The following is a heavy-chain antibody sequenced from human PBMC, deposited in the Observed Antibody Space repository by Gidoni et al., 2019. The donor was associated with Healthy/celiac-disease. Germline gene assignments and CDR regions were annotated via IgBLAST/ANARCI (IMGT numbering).Heavy chain of an antibody. CDR3: QVGATDYWYFEL. J-gene: IGHJ2*01. CDR2: IYYSGST. D-gene: IGHD1-26*01. Sequence: QLQLQESGPGMVTPSATLSLTCTVHGGTISSSSYYWGWIRSPPGKGMEWIGSIYYSGSTYYTPSLKSLVTISVDTSKNQFSLKLSSVTAADTAVYYCQVGATDYWYFELWGRGTLVTVSS. CDR1: GGTISSSSYY. V-gene: IGHV4-39*01.